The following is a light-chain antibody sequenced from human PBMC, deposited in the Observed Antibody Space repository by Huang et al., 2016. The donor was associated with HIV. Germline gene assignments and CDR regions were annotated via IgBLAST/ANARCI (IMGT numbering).Light chain of an antibody. Sequence: EIVMTQSPATLSVSPGERATPACRASQSVSSNLAWYQQKPGQAHRLLIYGASTRATGIPARFSGSGSGTEFTLTISSLQSEDFAVYYCQQYNNWPYTFGQGTKLEIK. J-gene: IGKJ2*01. V-gene: IGKV3-15*01. CDR1: QSVSSN. CDR2: GAS. CDR3: QQYNNWPYT.